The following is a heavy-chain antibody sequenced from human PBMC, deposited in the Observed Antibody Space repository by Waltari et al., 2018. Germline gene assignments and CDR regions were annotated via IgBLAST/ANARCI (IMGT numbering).Heavy chain of an antibody. CDR1: GGSTSSDY. V-gene: IGHV4-4*07. D-gene: IGHD7-27*01. CDR2: IHTSGGP. J-gene: IGHJ2*01. CDR3: ASTLGIGTSADFDL. Sequence: QVQLQESGPGLVKPSETLSLTCTVSGGSTSSDYLNWIRQPAGKGLEWIGRIHTSGGPTLHPSLKSRVTMSLDTSKRQFSLKLSSVTAADTAVYYCASTLGIGTSADFDLWGRGTLVTVSS.